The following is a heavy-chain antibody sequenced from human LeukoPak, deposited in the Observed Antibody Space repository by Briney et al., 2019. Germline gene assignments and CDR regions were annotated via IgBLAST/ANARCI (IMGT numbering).Heavy chain of an antibody. V-gene: IGHV4-59*12. D-gene: IGHD3-10*01. CDR2: IYYTGST. CDR3: AREGFGELSHFDY. J-gene: IGHJ4*02. Sequence: PSETLSLTCTVSGGSISSYHWSWIRQPPGKGLQWIGHIYYTGSTNYNPSLKSRLTISLDTSKNQFSLKLSSVTAADTAVYYCAREGFGELSHFDYWGQGTLVTVSS. CDR1: GGSISSYH.